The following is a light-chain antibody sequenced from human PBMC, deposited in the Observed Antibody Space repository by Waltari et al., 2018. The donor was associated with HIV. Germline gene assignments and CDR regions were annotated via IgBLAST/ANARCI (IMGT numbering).Light chain of an antibody. V-gene: IGLV2-8*01. CDR1: SSDVGAYNY. J-gene: IGLJ2*01. CDR2: DVN. CDR3: AAWDDSLSGHVV. Sequence: QSALTQPPSASGSPGQSVTISCTGTSSDVGAYNYVSWYQQHPGRAPKFLIYDVNKRPSGVPDRFSGSKSGTSASLAISGLRSEDEADYYCAAWDDSLSGHVVFGGGTKLTVL.